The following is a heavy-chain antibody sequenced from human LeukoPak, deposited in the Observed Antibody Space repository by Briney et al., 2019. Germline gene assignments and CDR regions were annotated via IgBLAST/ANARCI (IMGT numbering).Heavy chain of an antibody. J-gene: IGHJ6*03. D-gene: IGHD3-10*01. CDR3: AKDKGSYYYYYMDV. Sequence: GGSLRLSCAASGFTFDDYAVHWVRQAPGKGLEWVSGISWNSGSTGYADSVKGRFTISRDNAKNSLYLQMNSLRAEDTALYYCAKDKGSYYYYYMDVWGKGTTVTVSS. CDR1: GFTFDDYA. V-gene: IGHV3-9*01. CDR2: ISWNSGST.